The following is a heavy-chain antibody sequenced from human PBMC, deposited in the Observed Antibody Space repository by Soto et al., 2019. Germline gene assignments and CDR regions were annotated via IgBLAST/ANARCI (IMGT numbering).Heavy chain of an antibody. J-gene: IGHJ5*02. Sequence: GESLKISCKVSGFSFTTSWMGWVRQLPGKGLEWMGIIYPGDSDSRYGPSFEGHVTFSVDKSISTAYLEWSSLKASDTAIYYCARLSRRVAQESNYFDPWGQGTLVTVSS. CDR3: ARLSRRVAQESNYFDP. V-gene: IGHV5-51*01. D-gene: IGHD2-8*01. CDR2: IYPGDSDS. CDR1: GFSFTTSW.